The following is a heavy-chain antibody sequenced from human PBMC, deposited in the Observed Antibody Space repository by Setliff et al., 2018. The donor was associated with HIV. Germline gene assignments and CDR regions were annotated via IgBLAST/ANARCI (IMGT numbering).Heavy chain of an antibody. V-gene: IGHV1-69-2*01. J-gene: IGHJ6*02. CDR2: VDPLDGET. D-gene: IGHD3-10*01. CDR1: GNTFSDYS. CDR3: ATLLGSGTFGHYYHTMDV. Sequence: GASVKVSCKVSGNTFSDYSIHWVQQAPGKGLQWMGLVDPLDGETIYAEKFQGRVTITADTSIATAYMELSSLRSEDTATYYCATLLGSGTFGHYYHTMDVWGQGTTVTVSS.